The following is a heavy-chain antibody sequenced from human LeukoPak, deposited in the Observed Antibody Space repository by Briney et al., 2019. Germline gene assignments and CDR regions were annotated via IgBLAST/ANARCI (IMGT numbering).Heavy chain of an antibody. CDR1: GGTFSSYA. V-gene: IGHV1-69*06. CDR2: IIPIFGTA. J-gene: IGHJ4*02. Sequence: ASVKVSCKASGGTFSSYAISWVRQAPGQGLEWMGGIIPIFGTANYAQKFQGRVTITADKSTSTAYMELSSLRSEDTAVYYCARDNDGDSSGYQGYWGQGTLVTVSS. CDR3: ARDNDGDSSGYQGY. D-gene: IGHD3-22*01.